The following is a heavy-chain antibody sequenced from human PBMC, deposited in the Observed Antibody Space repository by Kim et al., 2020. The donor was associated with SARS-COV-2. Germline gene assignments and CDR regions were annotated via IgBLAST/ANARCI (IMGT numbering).Heavy chain of an antibody. D-gene: IGHD6-13*01. V-gene: IGHV1-3*01. CDR3: ARATLPSYSSSWYEFKA. CDR2: INAGNGNT. Sequence: ASVKVSCKASGYTFTSYAMHWVRQAPGQRLEWMGWINAGNGNTKYSQKFQGRVTITRDTSASTAYMELSSLRSEDTAVYYCARATLPSYSSSWYEFKAWGQGTLVTVSS. CDR1: GYTFTSYA. J-gene: IGHJ5*02.